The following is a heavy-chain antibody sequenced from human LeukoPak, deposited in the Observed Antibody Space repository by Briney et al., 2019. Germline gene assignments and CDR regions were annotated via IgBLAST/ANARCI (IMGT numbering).Heavy chain of an antibody. CDR2: IYTSGST. V-gene: IGHV4-61*02. Sequence: SQTLSLSCTVSGGSISSGSYYWSWIGQPAGKGLEWIGRIYTSGSTNYNPSLKSRGTISVDTSKNQFSLKLSSVTAADTAVYYCARTEEILGVVISYYCDYWGQGTLVTVSS. D-gene: IGHD3-3*01. J-gene: IGHJ4*02. CDR1: GGSISSGSYY. CDR3: ARTEEILGVVISYYCDY.